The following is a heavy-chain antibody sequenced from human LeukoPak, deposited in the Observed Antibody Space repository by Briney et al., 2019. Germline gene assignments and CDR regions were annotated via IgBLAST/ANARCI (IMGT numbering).Heavy chain of an antibody. V-gene: IGHV1-2*02. CDR1: GYTFTGYY. CDR2: INPNSGGT. D-gene: IGHD6-13*01. J-gene: IGHJ3*02. Sequence: ASVKVSCKASGYTFTGYYMHWVRQAPGQGLEWMGWINPNSGGTNYAQKFQGRVTMTRDTSISTAYMGLSRLRSDDTAVYYCARVKQQLVRNDAFDIWGQGTMVTVSS. CDR3: ARVKQQLVRNDAFDI.